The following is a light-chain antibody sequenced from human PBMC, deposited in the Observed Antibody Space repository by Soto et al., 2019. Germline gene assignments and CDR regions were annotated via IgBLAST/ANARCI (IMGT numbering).Light chain of an antibody. Sequence: DIVMTQSPDSLAVSLGERATINCKSSQSVLYSSNNKNYLAWYQQKPGQPPKLLIYWASTRESGVPDRFSGSGSGTDFTLTISSLEPEDFAVYYCQQRSNWPITFGQGTRLEI. CDR2: WAS. CDR3: QQRSNWPIT. V-gene: IGKV4-1*01. CDR1: QSVLYSSNNKNY. J-gene: IGKJ5*01.